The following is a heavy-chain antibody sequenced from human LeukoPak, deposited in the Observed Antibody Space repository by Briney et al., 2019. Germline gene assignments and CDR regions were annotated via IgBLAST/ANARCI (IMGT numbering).Heavy chain of an antibody. CDR1: GFTFSSYW. J-gene: IGHJ4*02. Sequence: GGSLRLSCAASGFTFSSYWMSWVRQAPGKGLEWVANIKQDGSEKYYVDSVKGRFTISRDNAKNSLYLQMNSLRAEDTAVYYCARVPLLWFGEADQWGQGTLVTVSS. D-gene: IGHD3-10*01. CDR3: ARVPLLWFGEADQ. V-gene: IGHV3-7*01. CDR2: IKQDGSEK.